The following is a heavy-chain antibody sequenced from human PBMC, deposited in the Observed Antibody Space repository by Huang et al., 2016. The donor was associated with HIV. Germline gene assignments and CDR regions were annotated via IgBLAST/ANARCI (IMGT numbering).Heavy chain of an antibody. CDR3: ARNHDFWRGRMFAISYFDV. CDR2: FYYTGKM. Sequence: QMRFQESGPGLVKPSGTLSLTCNVSGGSINTGRYYWGWVRQPPGKGLEWVGSFYYTGKMHYDPSLKGRLTMAADTSKTQFSLNLSSVTAADTAIYYCARNHDFWRGRMFAISYFDVWGRGTLVTVAS. CDR1: GGSINTGRYY. J-gene: IGHJ2*01. V-gene: IGHV4-39*01. D-gene: IGHD3-3*01.